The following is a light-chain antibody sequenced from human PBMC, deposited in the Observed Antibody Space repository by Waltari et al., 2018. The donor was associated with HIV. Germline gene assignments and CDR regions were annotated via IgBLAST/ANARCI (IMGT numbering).Light chain of an antibody. CDR2: DAS. CDR3: QQFNSYPLT. CDR1: QYISGA. J-gene: IGKJ4*01. V-gene: IGKV1-13*02. Sequence: AIQLTQSPSSLSASVGDRVTNTCRASQYISGALAWYQQKPGKPPKLLIHDASILETGVPSRFSGSGAGADFTLTISSLQPEDFATYYCQQFNSYPLTFGAGTKVEIK.